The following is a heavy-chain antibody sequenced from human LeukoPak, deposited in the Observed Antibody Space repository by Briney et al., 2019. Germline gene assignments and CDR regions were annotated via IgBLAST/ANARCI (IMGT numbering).Heavy chain of an antibody. CDR2: ISSSGSTI. CDR1: GLTFSDYY. J-gene: IGHJ6*03. V-gene: IGHV3-11*01. Sequence: GGSLRLSCAASGLTFSDYYMSWIRQAPGKGLEWVSYISSSGSTIYYADSVKGRFTISRDNAKNSLYLQMNSLRAEDTAVYYCARDTYYYYMDVWGKGTTVTVSS. CDR3: ARDTYYYYMDV.